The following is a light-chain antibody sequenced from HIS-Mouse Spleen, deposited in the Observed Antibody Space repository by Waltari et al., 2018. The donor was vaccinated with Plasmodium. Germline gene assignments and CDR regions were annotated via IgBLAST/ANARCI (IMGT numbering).Light chain of an antibody. J-gene: IGLJ1*01. CDR3: QSADSSGTYV. CDR2: KDS. V-gene: IGLV3-25*03. CDR1: ALPKQY. Sequence: SYELTQPPSVSVSPGQTARITCSGDALPKQYAYWYQQKPGQAPGLVIYKDSERPSGIPAGFSGSSSGTTVTLTISGVQAEDEADYYCQSADSSGTYVFGTGTKVTVL.